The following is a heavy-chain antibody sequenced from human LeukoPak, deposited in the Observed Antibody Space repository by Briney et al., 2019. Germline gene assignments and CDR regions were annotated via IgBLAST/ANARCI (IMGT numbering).Heavy chain of an antibody. CDR1: GYTFTGYY. CDR3: ARSHILELREGVSARAFDI. J-gene: IGHJ3*02. V-gene: IGHV1-2*02. Sequence: ASVKVSYKASGYTFTGYYMHWVRQAAGQGLEWMGWINPNSGGTNYAQKFQGRVTMTRDTSISTAYMELSRLRSDDTAVYYCARSHILELREGVSARAFDIWGQGTMVTVSS. D-gene: IGHD1-7*01. CDR2: INPNSGGT.